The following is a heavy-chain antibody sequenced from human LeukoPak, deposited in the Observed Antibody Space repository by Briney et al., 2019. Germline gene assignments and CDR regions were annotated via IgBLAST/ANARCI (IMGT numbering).Heavy chain of an antibody. D-gene: IGHD1-26*01. CDR3: ARVSSGRSRGFDY. Sequence: SETLSLTCTVSGGSISSSSYYWGWIRQPPGKGLEWIATIYYSGRTYYNPSLKSRVTVSVDMSKNQFSLKLTSVTAADTAVYYCARVSSGRSRGFDYWGQGTLVTVSS. V-gene: IGHV4-39*07. J-gene: IGHJ4*02. CDR1: GGSISSSSYY. CDR2: IYYSGRT.